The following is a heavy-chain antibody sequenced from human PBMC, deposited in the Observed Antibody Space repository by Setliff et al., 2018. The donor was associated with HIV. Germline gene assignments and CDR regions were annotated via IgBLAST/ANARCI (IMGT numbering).Heavy chain of an antibody. Sequence: SETLSLTCTVSSDSLSSHYWSWSRQPPGKGLEWVGHIYINGITNYSPSLESRVTISVDTSKKQFSLKLSSVTAADTAVYFCARSRGGTTRGYMDVWGKGTTVTVSS. J-gene: IGHJ6*03. CDR1: SDSLSSHY. CDR3: ARSRGGTTRGYMDV. V-gene: IGHV4-4*08. CDR2: IYINGIT. D-gene: IGHD4-17*01.